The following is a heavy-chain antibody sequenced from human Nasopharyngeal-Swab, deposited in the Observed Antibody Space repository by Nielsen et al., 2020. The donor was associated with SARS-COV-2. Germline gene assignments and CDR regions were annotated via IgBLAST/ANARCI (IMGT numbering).Heavy chain of an antibody. CDR2: ISWNSGSI. J-gene: IGHJ4*02. D-gene: IGHD5-12*01. Sequence: SLKISCAASGFTFNLFTLNWVRQAPGKGLEWVSGISWNSGSIHYAGSVKGRFTISRDNGKNSLYLQMNSLRPEDTAFYYCVKDMRIVATLSWGFDSWGQGTLVTVSS. CDR3: VKDMRIVATLSWGFDS. V-gene: IGHV3-9*01. CDR1: GFTFNLFT.